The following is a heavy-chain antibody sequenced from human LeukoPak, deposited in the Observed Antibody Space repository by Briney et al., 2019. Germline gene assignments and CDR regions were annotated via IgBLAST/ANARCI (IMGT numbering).Heavy chain of an antibody. CDR2: MYFSGRT. CDR1: GGSMTNY. D-gene: IGHD1-26*01. CDR3: ARVGSDGSYFDY. Sequence: SETLSLTCTVSGGSMTNYWSWIRQPAGKGLEWIGRMYFSGRTHYNPSLKSRVTMSVDTSKNQFSLKVSSVTAADTAVYYCARVGSDGSYFDYWGQGTLVTVSS. J-gene: IGHJ4*02. V-gene: IGHV4-4*07.